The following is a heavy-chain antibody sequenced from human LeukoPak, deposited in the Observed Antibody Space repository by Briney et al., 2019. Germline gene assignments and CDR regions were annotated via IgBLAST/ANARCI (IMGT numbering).Heavy chain of an antibody. J-gene: IGHJ5*02. V-gene: IGHV1-2*02. Sequence: GASVKTFCKPSENTLTGYYMNWVRQASGQGLERMRWINPNSGGTNYAQKFQGRVTMTRDTSISTAYMELSRLRSDDTAVYYCASLCIAASCTIPPGGQGTLVTVSS. D-gene: IGHD6-13*01. CDR2: INPNSGGT. CDR1: ENTLTGYY. CDR3: ASLCIAASCTIPP.